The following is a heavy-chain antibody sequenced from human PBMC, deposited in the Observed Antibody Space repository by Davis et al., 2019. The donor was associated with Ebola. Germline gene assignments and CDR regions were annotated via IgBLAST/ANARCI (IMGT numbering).Heavy chain of an antibody. CDR2: ISSSGAST. Sequence: PAGSLRLSCAGSGFTFSSYNMNWVRQAPGKGLEWVSSISSSGASTYYAASVRGRFTVSRDNAKNSLYLQMNSLRAEDTAVYYCARDLGGSYGGDYWGQGTLVTVSS. D-gene: IGHD1-26*01. CDR1: GFTFSSYN. V-gene: IGHV3-21*01. J-gene: IGHJ4*02. CDR3: ARDLGGSYGGDY.